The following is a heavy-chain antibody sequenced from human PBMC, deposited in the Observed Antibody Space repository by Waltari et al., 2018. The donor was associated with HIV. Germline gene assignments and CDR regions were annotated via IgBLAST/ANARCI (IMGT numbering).Heavy chain of an antibody. J-gene: IGHJ2*01. D-gene: IGHD3-10*01. CDR2: VYTSGNT. CDR3: ARALDYYESGSFPWWFFDL. CDR1: GGCITSGSYY. Sequence: QVQLQESGPGLVRPSQTLSLTCTVSGGCITSGSYYWSWIRQPAGKELEGIGRVYTSGNTDYNPSLRSRVTLSVDTSNNQFSLKLSSLTAADTAVYYCARALDYYESGSFPWWFFDLWGRGTLVTVSS. V-gene: IGHV4-61*02.